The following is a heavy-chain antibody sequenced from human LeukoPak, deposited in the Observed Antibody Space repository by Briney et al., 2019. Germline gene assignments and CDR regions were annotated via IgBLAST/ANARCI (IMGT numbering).Heavy chain of an antibody. D-gene: IGHD6-19*01. V-gene: IGHV3-21*01. CDR1: GFTFSSYS. CDR3: ARDLMAVAGIFDY. CDR2: ISSSSSYI. Sequence: GGSLRLSCAASGFTFSSYSMNWVRQAPGKGLEWVSSISSSSSYIYYADSVKSRFTISRDNAKNSLYLQMNSLRAEDTAVYYCARDLMAVAGIFDYWGQGTLVTVSS. J-gene: IGHJ4*02.